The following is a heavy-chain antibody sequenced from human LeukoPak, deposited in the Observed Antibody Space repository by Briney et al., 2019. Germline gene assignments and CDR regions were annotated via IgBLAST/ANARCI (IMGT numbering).Heavy chain of an antibody. J-gene: IGHJ1*01. CDR1: GFTFSSYS. V-gene: IGHV4-59*01. CDR3: ARSGWNNGKAYFQS. CDR2: VSNGANT. Sequence: GSLRLSCAAPGFTFSSYSMNWVRQAPGKGLEWIGYVSNGANTKYHPSLKSRVTISIDSWTSHFSLRLTSVTAADTAVYYCARSGWNNGKAYFQSWGQGTLVVVSS. D-gene: IGHD2-8*01.